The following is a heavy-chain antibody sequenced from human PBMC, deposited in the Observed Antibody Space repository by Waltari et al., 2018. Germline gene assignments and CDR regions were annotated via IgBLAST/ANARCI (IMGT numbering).Heavy chain of an antibody. J-gene: IGHJ6*03. V-gene: IGHV1-58*02. CDR2: IVVESGNK. Sequence: PLVQSGAEVKKPGTSVKVSCTASGFTFTSSAMQWVRQARGQRLDWIGWIVVESGNKNDAQKFQKRVTITRDMSTSTAYMELSSLRAEDTDVYYRAAVLTVLPYYYMDVWGKGTTVTVSS. CDR3: AAVLTVLPYYYMDV. D-gene: IGHD2-8*02. CDR1: GFTFTSSA.